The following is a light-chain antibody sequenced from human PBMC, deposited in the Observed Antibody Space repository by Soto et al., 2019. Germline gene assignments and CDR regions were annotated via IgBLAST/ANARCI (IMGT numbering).Light chain of an antibody. CDR3: CSYAGSYTLV. J-gene: IGLJ2*01. CDR1: SSDVGAYNY. CDR2: DVS. V-gene: IGLV2-11*01. Sequence: QSVLTQPRSVSGSPGQSVTISCTGTSSDVGAYNYVSWYQQHPGKVPKLMIYDVSQRPSGVPDRFSGSKSGNTASLTISGLQAEDEADYYCCSYAGSYTLVFGGGTKVTVL.